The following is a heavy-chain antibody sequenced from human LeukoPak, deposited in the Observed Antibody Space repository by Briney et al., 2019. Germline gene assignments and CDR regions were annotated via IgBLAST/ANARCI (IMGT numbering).Heavy chain of an antibody. CDR3: ARAYCSSTSCCTPFDY. CDR1: GGSISSYY. Sequence: SETLSLTCTVSGGSISSYYWSWIRQPPGKGLEWIGYIYYSGSTNYNPSLKSRVTISVDTSKNQFSLKLSSVTAADTAVYYCARAYCSSTSCCTPFDYWGQGTLVTVSS. J-gene: IGHJ4*02. CDR2: IYYSGST. D-gene: IGHD2-2*02. V-gene: IGHV4-59*08.